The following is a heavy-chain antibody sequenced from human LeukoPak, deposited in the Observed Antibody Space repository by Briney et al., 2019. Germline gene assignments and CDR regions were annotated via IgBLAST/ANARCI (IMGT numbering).Heavy chain of an antibody. Sequence: GGSLRLSCAASGFTFSSYEMNWVRQAPGKGLEWVSYISSSGSTIYYADSVKGRFTISRDNAKNSLYLQMNSPRAEDTAVYYCARAEVGANHFDYWGQGTLVTVSS. D-gene: IGHD1-26*01. CDR3: ARAEVGANHFDY. CDR1: GFTFSSYE. J-gene: IGHJ4*02. CDR2: ISSSGSTI. V-gene: IGHV3-48*03.